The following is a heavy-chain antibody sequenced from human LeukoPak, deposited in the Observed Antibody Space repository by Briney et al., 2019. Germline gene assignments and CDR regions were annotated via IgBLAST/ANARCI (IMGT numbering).Heavy chain of an antibody. V-gene: IGHV4-4*02. Sequence: KASGTLSLTCAVSGGSISSSNWWSWVRQPPGKGLEWIGEIYHSGSTNYNPSLKSRVTISVDKSKNQFSLKLSSVTAADTAVYYCARGNLGNYDFWSGYPLRRGLDYWGQGTLVTVSS. CDR1: GGSISSSNW. CDR3: ARGNLGNYDFWSGYPLRRGLDY. CDR2: IYHSGST. D-gene: IGHD3-3*01. J-gene: IGHJ4*02.